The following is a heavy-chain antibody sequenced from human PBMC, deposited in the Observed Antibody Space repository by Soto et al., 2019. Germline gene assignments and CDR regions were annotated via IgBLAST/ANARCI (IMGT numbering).Heavy chain of an antibody. J-gene: IGHJ4*02. D-gene: IGHD3-16*02. CDR1: GGSVSSGSYY. CDR2: IYYSGST. Sequence: PSETLSLTCTVSGGSVSSGSYYWSWIRQPPGKGLEWIGYIYYSGSTNYNPSLKSRVTISVDTSKNQFSLKLSSVTAADTAVYYCARVGYYDYVWGSYRYPFDYWGQGTLVTVSS. CDR3: ARVGYYDYVWGSYRYPFDY. V-gene: IGHV4-61*01.